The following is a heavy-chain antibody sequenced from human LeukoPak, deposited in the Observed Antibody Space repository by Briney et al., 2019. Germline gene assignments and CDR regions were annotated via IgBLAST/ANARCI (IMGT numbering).Heavy chain of an antibody. CDR2: ISYDGSNK. D-gene: IGHD3-10*01. J-gene: IGHJ4*02. Sequence: GGSLRLSCAASGFTFSSYGMHWVRQAPGKGLEWVAVISYDGSNKYYADSVKGRFTISRDNSKSTLYLQMNSLRAEDTAVYYCAKDGSGSYFGYWGQGTLVTVPS. CDR3: AKDGSGSYFGY. CDR1: GFTFSSYG. V-gene: IGHV3-30*18.